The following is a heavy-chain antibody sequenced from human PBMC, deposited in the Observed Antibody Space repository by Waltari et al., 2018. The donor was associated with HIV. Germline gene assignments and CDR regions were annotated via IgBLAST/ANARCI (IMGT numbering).Heavy chain of an antibody. CDR1: GYTFTSYA. D-gene: IGHD3-10*01. V-gene: IGHV1-3*01. CDR2: INAGNVNT. CDR3: ARGGMVRGAAVDY. Sequence: QVQLVQSGAEVKKPGASVKVSCKASGYTFTSYAMHWVRQAPGQRLEWMGWINAGNVNTKYSQKFQGRVTITRDTSASTAYMELSSLRSEDTAVYYCARGGMVRGAAVDYWGQGTLVTVSS. J-gene: IGHJ4*02.